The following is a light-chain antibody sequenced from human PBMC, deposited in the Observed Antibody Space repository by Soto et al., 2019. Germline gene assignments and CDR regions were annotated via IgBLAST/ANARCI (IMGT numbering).Light chain of an antibody. J-gene: IGKJ4*01. CDR1: QGPSGY. CDR2: DAS. CDR3: VQVHYYPRALT. Sequence: DIQLTQSPSFLPASVGDGVTITCRASQGPSGYLAWCQQRPRKAPKVLIYDASTLQSGVPSRFSGSGYCAKCSLQISSQQPEDFATDYGVQVHYYPRALTFGGGTNVEIK. V-gene: IGKV1-9*01.